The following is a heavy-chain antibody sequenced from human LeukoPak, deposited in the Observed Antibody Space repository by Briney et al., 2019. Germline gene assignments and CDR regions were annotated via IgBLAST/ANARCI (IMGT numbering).Heavy chain of an antibody. J-gene: IGHJ3*02. CDR3: ARPQYYYDSSGYYVPGNDAFDI. CDR1: GFTFRSYG. D-gene: IGHD3-22*01. V-gene: IGHV3-48*02. Sequence: PGGSLRLSCAASGFTFRSYGMHWVRQAPGKGLEWVSYISSSSSTIYYADSVKGRFTISRDNAKNSLYLQMNSLRDEDTAVYYCARPQYYYDSSGYYVPGNDAFDIWGQGTMVTVSS. CDR2: ISSSSSTI.